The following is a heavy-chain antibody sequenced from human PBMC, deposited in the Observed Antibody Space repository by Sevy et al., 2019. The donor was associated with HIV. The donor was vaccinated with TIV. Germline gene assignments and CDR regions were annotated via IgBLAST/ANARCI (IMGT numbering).Heavy chain of an antibody. CDR2: IFWDDDR. V-gene: IGHV2-5*02. CDR3: AHKAIAVAGYYFDF. Sequence: SGPTLVKPTQTLTLTCTFSGFSLSTGRVAVGWIRQPPGKALEWLALIFWDDDRRYSPSLKSRLTITKDTSKNQVVLTMNNMDPLDTATYYCAHKAIAVAGYYFDFWGQGTLVTVSS. J-gene: IGHJ4*02. D-gene: IGHD6-19*01. CDR1: GFSLSTGRVA.